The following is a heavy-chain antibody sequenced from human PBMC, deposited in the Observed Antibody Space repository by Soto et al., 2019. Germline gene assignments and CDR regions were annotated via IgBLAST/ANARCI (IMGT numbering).Heavy chain of an antibody. CDR3: AKTYYYDRSGYYQNWFDP. V-gene: IGHV3-30-3*02. J-gene: IGHJ5*02. CDR2: ISFDGSNE. Sequence: QVQLVESGGGVVQPGWSLRLSCAASGFTFSSYAMHWIRQAPGKGLEWVAIISFDGSNEYYADSVKGRFTISRDNSKNTLSLQVRSLRAEDTAVYYCAKTYYYDRSGYYQNWFDPWGQGTLVTVSS. D-gene: IGHD3-22*01. CDR1: GFTFSSYA.